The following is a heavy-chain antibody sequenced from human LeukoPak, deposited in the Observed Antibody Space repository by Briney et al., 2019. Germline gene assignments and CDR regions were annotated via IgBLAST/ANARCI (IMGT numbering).Heavy chain of an antibody. CDR1: GGSISSGGYS. CDR3: ARMVTTRFDP. J-gene: IGHJ5*02. CDR2: IYYSRST. V-gene: IGHV4-30-4*07. Sequence: PSETLSLTCAVSGGSISSGGYSWSWIRQPPGKGLEWIGYIYYSRSTYYNPSLKSRVTISVDTSKNQFSQKLSSVTAADTAVYYCARMVTTRFDPWGQGTLVTVSS. D-gene: IGHD1-1*01.